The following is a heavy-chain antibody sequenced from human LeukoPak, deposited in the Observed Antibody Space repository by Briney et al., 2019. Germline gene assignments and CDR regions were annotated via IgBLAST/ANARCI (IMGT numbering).Heavy chain of an antibody. CDR1: GYSISSGYY. CDR2: IYHSGST. V-gene: IGHV4-38-2*02. D-gene: IGHD6-19*01. J-gene: IGHJ4*02. CDR3: ARVRGSARDY. Sequence: PSETLSLTCTVSGYSISSGYYWGWIRQPPGKGLEWIGSIYHSGSTFDNPSLKSRVTISVDTSKNQFSLKLSSVTAADTAVYYCARVRGSARDYWGQGTLVTVSS.